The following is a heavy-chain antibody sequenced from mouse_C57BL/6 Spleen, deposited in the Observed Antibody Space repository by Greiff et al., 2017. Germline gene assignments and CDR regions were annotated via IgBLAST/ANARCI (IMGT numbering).Heavy chain of an antibody. Sequence: VQLQQPGAELVKPGASVKMSCKASGYTFTSYWITWVKQRPGQGLEWIGDIYPGSGSTNYNEKFKSKATLTVDTSSSTAYMQLSSLTSEDSAVYYCARWDGYYHYYAMDYWGQGTSVTVSS. CDR1: GYTFTSYW. D-gene: IGHD2-3*01. CDR2: IYPGSGST. V-gene: IGHV1-55*01. J-gene: IGHJ4*01. CDR3: ARWDGYYHYYAMDY.